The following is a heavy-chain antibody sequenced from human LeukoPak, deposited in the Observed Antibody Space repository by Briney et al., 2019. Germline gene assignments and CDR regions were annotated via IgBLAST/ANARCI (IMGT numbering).Heavy chain of an antibody. CDR2: ISAYNGNT. D-gene: IGHD4-23*01. CDR3: ARDNSVEDTAWWFDP. J-gene: IGHJ5*02. CDR1: GYTFTSYG. Sequence: GASVKVSCKASGYTFTSYGISWVRQAPGQGLEYVGWISAYNGNTDYAQRLQGRVTMTTDTSTSTAYMELRSLRSNDTAVYYCARDNSVEDTAWWFDPWGQGTLVTVSS. V-gene: IGHV1-18*01.